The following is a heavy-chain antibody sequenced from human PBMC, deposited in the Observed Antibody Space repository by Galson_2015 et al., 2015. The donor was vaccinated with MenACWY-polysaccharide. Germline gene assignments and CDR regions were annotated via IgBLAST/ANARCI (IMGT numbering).Heavy chain of an antibody. V-gene: IGHV3-30-3*01. CDR2: ISYDASNK. CDR3: ARDYCSRTSFSGMDG. D-gene: IGHD2/OR15-2a*01. CDR1: GFTFSSYA. Sequence: SLRLSCAASGFTFSSYAIHWVRQAPGKGLEWVAVISYDASNKYYRDSVKGRFTLSRDNSKNTVFLEMNSLRAEDTGVYYCARDYCSRTSFSGMDGWGQGTTVTVSS. J-gene: IGHJ6*02.